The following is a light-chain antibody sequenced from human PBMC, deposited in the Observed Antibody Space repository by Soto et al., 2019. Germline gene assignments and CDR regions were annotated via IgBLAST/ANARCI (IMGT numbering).Light chain of an antibody. CDR1: SSNIGARYD. Sequence: QSVLTQPPSVSGAPGQTVTISCTGSSSNIGARYDVHWYQQLPGTAPKLLIYGNNNRPSGVPDRISGSKSDTSASLAITGLQAEDEADYYCQSYDSTLSGYVFETGTKITVL. V-gene: IGLV1-40*01. CDR3: QSYDSTLSGYV. J-gene: IGLJ1*01. CDR2: GNN.